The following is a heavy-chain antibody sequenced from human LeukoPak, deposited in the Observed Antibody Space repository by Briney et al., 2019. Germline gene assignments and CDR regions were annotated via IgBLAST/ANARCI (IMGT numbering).Heavy chain of an antibody. CDR2: ISSSSSYM. V-gene: IGHV3-21*01. CDR3: ARDLLSSWHPKKYGYFDY. Sequence: GGSLRLSCAASGFTLSRYSMSWVRQAPGKGLEWVSSISSSSSYMFYADSVKGRFTISRDNAKNSLYLQMNSLRAEDTAVYYCARDLLSSWHPKKYGYFDYWGQGTLVTVSS. CDR1: GFTLSRYS. D-gene: IGHD6-13*01. J-gene: IGHJ4*02.